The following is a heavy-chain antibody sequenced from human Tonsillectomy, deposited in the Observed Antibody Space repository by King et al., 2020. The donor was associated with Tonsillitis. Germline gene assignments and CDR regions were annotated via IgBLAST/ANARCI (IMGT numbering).Heavy chain of an antibody. CDR3: PRSEGDYGDYGY. D-gene: IGHD4-17*01. CDR2: INSDGSTT. V-gene: IGHV3-74*01. J-gene: IGHJ4*02. Sequence: VQLVESGGGLVQPGGSLRLSCAASGFTFSSYWMHWVRQAPGKGLVWVSRINSDGSTTSYADSVKGRFTISRDNAKNTLNLQMNSLRAEDTAVYYCPRSEGDYGDYGYWGQGTLVTVSS. CDR1: GFTFSSYW.